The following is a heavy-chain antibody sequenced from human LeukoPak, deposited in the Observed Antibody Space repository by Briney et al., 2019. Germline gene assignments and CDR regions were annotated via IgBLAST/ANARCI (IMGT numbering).Heavy chain of an antibody. CDR2: INHSGST. D-gene: IGHD2-21*02. CDR3: ARRGVVTAIHCDY. V-gene: IGHV4-34*01. J-gene: IGHJ4*02. Sequence: SETLSLTCAVYGGSFSGYYWSWIRQPPGKGLEWIGEINHSGSTNYNPSLKSRVTISVDTSKNQFSLKLSSVTAADTAVYYCARRGVVTAIHCDYWGQGTLVTVPS. CDR1: GGSFSGYY.